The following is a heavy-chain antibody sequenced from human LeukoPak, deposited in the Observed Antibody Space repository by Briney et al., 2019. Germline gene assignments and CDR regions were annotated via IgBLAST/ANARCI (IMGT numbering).Heavy chain of an antibody. V-gene: IGHV3-23*01. Sequence: GGSLRLSCAASGFAFSTFATSWVRQAPGKGLEWVSGISAGGGSTEYADSVKGRFTISRDNSKNTLYLEMNSLRAEDTATYYCAKERGNYYNTPRFDPWGQGTLVTVSS. CDR3: AKERGNYYNTPRFDP. CDR2: ISAGGGST. CDR1: GFAFSTFA. J-gene: IGHJ5*02. D-gene: IGHD3-22*01.